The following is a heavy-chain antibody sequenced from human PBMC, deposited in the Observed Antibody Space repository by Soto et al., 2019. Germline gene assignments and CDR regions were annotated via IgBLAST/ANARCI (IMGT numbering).Heavy chain of an antibody. CDR3: ASADILIVGALAAPDY. Sequence: QVQLVQSGAEVKKPGASVKVSCKASGYTFTSYGISWVRQAPGQGLEWMGWISAYNGNTNYAQKLQGRVTMTTDTSTSTAYMELRSLRSYATAVYYCASADILIVGALAAPDYWCQGTLVTVSS. D-gene: IGHD1-26*01. V-gene: IGHV1-18*01. CDR2: ISAYNGNT. CDR1: GYTFTSYG. J-gene: IGHJ4*02.